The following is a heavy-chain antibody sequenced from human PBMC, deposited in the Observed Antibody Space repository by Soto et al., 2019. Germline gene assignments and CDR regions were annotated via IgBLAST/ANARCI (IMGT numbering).Heavy chain of an antibody. J-gene: IGHJ4*02. CDR1: GFTFSSYG. D-gene: IGHD3-10*01. CDR2: ISYDGSNK. Sequence: QVQLVESGGGVVQPGRSLRLSCAASGFTFSSYGMHWVRQAPGKVMEWVAVISYDGSNKYYADSVKGRFTISRDNSKNTLYRQMNRLRAEDTGVYYCARWFSAFDYWGQGTLVTVSS. CDR3: ARWFSAFDY. V-gene: IGHV3-30*03.